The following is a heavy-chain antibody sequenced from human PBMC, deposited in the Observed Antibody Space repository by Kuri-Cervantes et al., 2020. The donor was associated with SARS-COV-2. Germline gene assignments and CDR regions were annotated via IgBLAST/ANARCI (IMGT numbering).Heavy chain of an antibody. Sequence: GESLKISCAASGFTFSSYSMNWVRQAPGKGLEWVSSISSSSSYIYYADSVKGRFTISRDNAKNSLYLQMNSLRDEDTAVYYCAREKYYYDSSGLGGGEDYYYGMDVWGQGTTVTVSS. D-gene: IGHD3-22*01. J-gene: IGHJ6*02. CDR3: AREKYYYDSSGLGGGEDYYYGMDV. CDR1: GFTFSSYS. CDR2: ISSSSSYI. V-gene: IGHV3-21*01.